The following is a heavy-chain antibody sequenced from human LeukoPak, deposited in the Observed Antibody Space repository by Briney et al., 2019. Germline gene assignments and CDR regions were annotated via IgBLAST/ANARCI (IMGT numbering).Heavy chain of an antibody. D-gene: IGHD3-3*01. CDR1: GGTFSSYA. CDR2: IIPILGIA. V-gene: IGHV1-69*04. Sequence: SVKVSCKASGGTFSSYAISWVRQAPGQGLEWMGRIIPILGIANYAQKFQGRVTITADKSTSTAYMELSSLRSEDTAVYYCARDGDFWSGYPPWFDPWGQGTLVTVSS. J-gene: IGHJ5*02. CDR3: ARDGDFWSGYPPWFDP.